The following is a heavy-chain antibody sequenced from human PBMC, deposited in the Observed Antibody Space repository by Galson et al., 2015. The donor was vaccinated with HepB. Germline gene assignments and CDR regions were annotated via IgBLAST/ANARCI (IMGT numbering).Heavy chain of an antibody. V-gene: IGHV3-30*04. Sequence: SLRLSCAASGFTFSAYALHWVRQAPGRGLEWVAGISNDATNKYYAASVKGRFTISRSNSRNTIFLHMNSLRIEDTAIYYCVREEYGSGWYGSVMGNWFDPWGQGTLVTVSS. CDR1: GFTFSAYA. CDR3: VREEYGSGWYGSVMGNWFDP. J-gene: IGHJ5*02. CDR2: ISNDATNK. D-gene: IGHD6-19*01.